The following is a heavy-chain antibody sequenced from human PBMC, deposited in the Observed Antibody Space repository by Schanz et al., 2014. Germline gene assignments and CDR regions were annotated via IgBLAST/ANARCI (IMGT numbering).Heavy chain of an antibody. D-gene: IGHD1-26*01. CDR3: ARDRDQWDGNFCDF. V-gene: IGHV1-8*01. CDR1: GYTFSRYD. J-gene: IGHJ4*02. Sequence: QVQLVQSGPEVKKPGASVRVSCKASGYTFSRYDINWVRQATGQGLEWMGWINPNRGNTGYAQKFQGRVTMTTDTSTSTVYMELRSLRSDDTAVYYCARDRDQWDGNFCDFWGQGTLVTVSS. CDR2: INPNRGNT.